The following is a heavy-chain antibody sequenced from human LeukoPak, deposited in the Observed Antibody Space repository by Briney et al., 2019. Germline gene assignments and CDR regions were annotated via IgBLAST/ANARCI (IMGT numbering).Heavy chain of an antibody. Sequence: GGSLRLSCEASGFTFSNYWMSWVRQAPGKGLEWVANIRTDGSEKYYVDSVKGRFTISRDNAKNSLYLQMNSLRAEDTAVYYCATYSSSNAREFQYWGQGTLVTVSS. J-gene: IGHJ1*01. V-gene: IGHV3-7*01. D-gene: IGHD2-2*01. CDR2: IRTDGSEK. CDR3: ATYSSSNAREFQY. CDR1: GFTFSNYW.